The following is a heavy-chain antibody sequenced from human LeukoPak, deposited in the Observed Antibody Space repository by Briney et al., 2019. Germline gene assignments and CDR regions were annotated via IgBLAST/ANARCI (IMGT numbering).Heavy chain of an antibody. CDR3: ARSHSYYYDSSGYIGNFDY. CDR2: IYGDSNT. J-gene: IGHJ4*02. CDR1: AFIVKTDY. Sequence: TGGSLRLSCAASAFIVKTDYVGWVRQAPGKGPEWVPLIYGDSNTYYADSVKGRFTISRDNSKNTLYLQMNSLRAEDTAVYYCARSHSYYYDSSGYIGNFDYWGQGTLVTVSS. V-gene: IGHV3-66*01. D-gene: IGHD3-22*01.